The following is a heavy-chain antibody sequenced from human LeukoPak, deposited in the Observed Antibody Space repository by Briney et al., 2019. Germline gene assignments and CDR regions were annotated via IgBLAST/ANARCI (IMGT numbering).Heavy chain of an antibody. CDR3: ARDRNWNYLDY. Sequence: SVKVSCKASGGTFSSNAMSWVRQAPGQGLEWMGGIIPMFGTPNSAQKFRGRVTITADESTSTTYMELSSLRSEDTAVYYCARDRNWNYLDYWGQGTLVTVSS. J-gene: IGHJ4*02. CDR2: IIPMFGTP. D-gene: IGHD1-1*01. V-gene: IGHV1-69*13. CDR1: GGTFSSNA.